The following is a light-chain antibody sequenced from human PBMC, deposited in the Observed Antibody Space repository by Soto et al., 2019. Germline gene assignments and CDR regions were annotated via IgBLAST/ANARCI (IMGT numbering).Light chain of an antibody. CDR2: AAS. Sequence: AIRMTQSPSSFSASTGDRVTITCRASQGISSYLAWYQQKPGKAPKLLIYAASTLQSGVPSRFSGSGSGTDFTLTVSSLQPEDFATYYCQQSYSTLWTFGQGTKVDIK. J-gene: IGKJ1*01. CDR1: QGISSY. V-gene: IGKV1-8*01. CDR3: QQSYSTLWT.